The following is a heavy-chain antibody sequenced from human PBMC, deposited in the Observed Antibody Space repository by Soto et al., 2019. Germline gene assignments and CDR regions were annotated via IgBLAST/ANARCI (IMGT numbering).Heavy chain of an antibody. CDR1: GFTFSSYG. Sequence: QVQLVESGGGVVQPGRSLRLSCAASGFTFSSYGMHWVRQAPGKGLEWVAVIWYDGSNKYYADSVKGRFTISRDNSKNTLYLQMNSLRAEDTAVYYCARDPKTGTTLLPGGYWGQGTLVTVSS. V-gene: IGHV3-33*01. CDR3: ARDPKTGTTLLPGGY. D-gene: IGHD1-7*01. J-gene: IGHJ4*02. CDR2: IWYDGSNK.